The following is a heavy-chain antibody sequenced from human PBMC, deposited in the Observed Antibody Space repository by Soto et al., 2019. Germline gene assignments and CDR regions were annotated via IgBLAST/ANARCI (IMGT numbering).Heavy chain of an antibody. CDR1: GYTFTSYA. CDR3: ARGRGATQPLYYYYYMDV. V-gene: IGHV1-3*01. CDR2: INAGNGNT. J-gene: IGHJ6*03. D-gene: IGHD5-12*01. Sequence: ASVKVSCKASGYTFTSYAMHWVRQAPGQRLEWMGWINAGNGNTKYSQKFQGRVTITRDTSASTAYMELSSLRSEDTAVYYCARGRGATQPLYYYYYMDVWGKGTTVTVSS.